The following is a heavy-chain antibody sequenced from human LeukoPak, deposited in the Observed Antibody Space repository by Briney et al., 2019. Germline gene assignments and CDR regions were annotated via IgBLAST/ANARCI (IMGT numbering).Heavy chain of an antibody. CDR2: ISYDGSNK. CDR3: ARAFGGWCRKGCHSNSGSYSGYMDV. J-gene: IGHJ6*03. Sequence: GGSLRLSCAASGFTFSSYAMHWVRQAPGKGLEWVAVISYDGSNKYYADSVKGRFTISRDNSKNTLYLQMNSLRAEDTAVYYCARAFGGWCRKGCHSNSGSYSGYMDVWGKGTTVTVSS. CDR1: GFTFSSYA. D-gene: IGHD1-26*01. V-gene: IGHV3-30-3*01.